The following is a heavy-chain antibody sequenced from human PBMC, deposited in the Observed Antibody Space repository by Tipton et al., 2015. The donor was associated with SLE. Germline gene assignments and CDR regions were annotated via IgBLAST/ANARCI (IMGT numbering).Heavy chain of an antibody. Sequence: TLSLTCSVSGGSIRDYPYRKGLEWIGSISYSGRTYYNPSLKSRVTISVDTSKNQFSLKLSSVTAADTAVYYCAQAHLWGSYRYASDIWGQGTMVTVSS. D-gene: IGHD3-16*02. V-gene: IGHV4-59*05. J-gene: IGHJ3*02. CDR3: AQAHLWGSYRYASDI. CDR2: ISYSGRT. CDR1: GGSIRDYPYR.